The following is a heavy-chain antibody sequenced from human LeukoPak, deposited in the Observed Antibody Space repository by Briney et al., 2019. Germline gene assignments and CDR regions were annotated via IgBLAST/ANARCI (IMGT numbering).Heavy chain of an antibody. J-gene: IGHJ4*02. CDR1: GFTFSSYG. D-gene: IGHD3-22*01. V-gene: IGHV3-33*01. CDR3: ARGGILYYYDSSGYLY. Sequence: GSLRLSCAASGFTFSSYGMHWVRQAPGKGLEWVAVIWYDGSNKYYADSVKGRFTISRDNSKNTLYLQMNSLRAEDTAVYYCARGGILYYYDSSGYLYWGQGTLVTVSS. CDR2: IWYDGSNK.